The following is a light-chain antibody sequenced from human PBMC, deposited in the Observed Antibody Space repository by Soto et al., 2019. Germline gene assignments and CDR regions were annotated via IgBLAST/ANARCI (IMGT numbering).Light chain of an antibody. Sequence: EIVLTQSPGSLSLSPGERDTLSCRASQSVSSNYLAWYQQKPGQAPRLLIYGASSRATGIPDRFSGSGSGTDFTLTISRLEPEESAVYHWQHYGSSPQTFGQGTKV. J-gene: IGKJ1*01. V-gene: IGKV3-20*01. CDR1: QSVSSNY. CDR3: QHYGSSPQT. CDR2: GAS.